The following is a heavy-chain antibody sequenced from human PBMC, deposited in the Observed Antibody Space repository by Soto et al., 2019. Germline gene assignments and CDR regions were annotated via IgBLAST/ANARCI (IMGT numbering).Heavy chain of an antibody. J-gene: IGHJ4*02. CDR2: ISSSSSYI. Sequence: GGSLRLSCAASGFTFSSYSMNWVRQAPGKGLEWVSSISSSSSYIYYADSVKGRFTISRDNAKNSLYLQMNSLRAEDTAVYYCATNTCGGDCYSNYWGQGTLVTVSS. CDR3: ATNTCGGDCYSNY. CDR1: GFTFSSYS. D-gene: IGHD2-21*02. V-gene: IGHV3-21*01.